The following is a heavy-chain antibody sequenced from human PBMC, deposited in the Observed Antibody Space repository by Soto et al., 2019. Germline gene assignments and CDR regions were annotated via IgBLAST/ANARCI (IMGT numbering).Heavy chain of an antibody. Sequence: SETLSLTCSFSCGSIITYYWTWIRQPPGKGLEWIGYISYSGSTNYNPSLKSRLTISLNTSKKHFSLKLSSVTAADTAVYYCARGTRATQYYYYFYGMDVWGQGTTVTVSS. CDR3: ARGTRATQYYYYFYGMDV. J-gene: IGHJ6*02. CDR1: CGSIITYY. V-gene: IGHV4-59*01. CDR2: ISYSGST.